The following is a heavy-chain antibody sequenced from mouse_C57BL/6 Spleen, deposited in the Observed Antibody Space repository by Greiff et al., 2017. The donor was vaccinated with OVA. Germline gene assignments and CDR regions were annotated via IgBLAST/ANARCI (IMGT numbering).Heavy chain of an antibody. CDR2: IDPNSGGT. Sequence: QVQLQQPGAELVKPGASVKLSCKASGYTFTSYWMHWVKQRPGRGLEWIGRIDPNSGGTKYNEKFKSKATLTVDKPSSTAYMQLSSLTSEDSAVYYCARGGGTAQATCYAMDYWGQGTSVTVSS. CDR1: GYTFTSYW. D-gene: IGHD3-2*02. J-gene: IGHJ4*01. V-gene: IGHV1-72*01. CDR3: ARGGGTAQATCYAMDY.